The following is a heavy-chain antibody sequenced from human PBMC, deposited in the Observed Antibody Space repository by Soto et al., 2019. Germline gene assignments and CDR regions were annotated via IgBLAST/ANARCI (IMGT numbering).Heavy chain of an antibody. D-gene: IGHD2-15*01. CDR3: ARRKGGYCSGGRCYTFDY. CDR2: IYYSGST. J-gene: IGHJ4*02. CDR1: GGSISSGGYY. Sequence: PSETLSLTCTVSGGSISSGGYYWSWIRQHPGKGLEWIGYIYYSGSTYYNPSLKSRVTISVDTSKNQFSLKLSSVTAADTAVYYCARRKGGYCSGGRCYTFDYWCQGTLVTVSS. V-gene: IGHV4-31*03.